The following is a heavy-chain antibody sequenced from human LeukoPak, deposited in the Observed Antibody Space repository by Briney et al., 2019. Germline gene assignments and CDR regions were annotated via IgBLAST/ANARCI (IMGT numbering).Heavy chain of an antibody. J-gene: IGHJ3*02. V-gene: IGHV3-30*02. D-gene: IGHD5-18*01. CDR3: AKVYHVDTAGAFDI. CDR2: IRYDGSSK. CDR1: GFTFSSYG. Sequence: PGGSLRLSCAASGFTFSSYGMHWVRQAPGKGLEWVAFIRYDGSSKYYADSVKGRFTISRDNSKNTLYLQMGSLRAEDMAVYYCAKVYHVDTAGAFDIWGQGTMVTVSS.